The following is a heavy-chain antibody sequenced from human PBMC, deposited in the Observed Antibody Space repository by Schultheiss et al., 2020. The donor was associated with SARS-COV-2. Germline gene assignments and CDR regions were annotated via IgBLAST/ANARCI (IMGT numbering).Heavy chain of an antibody. D-gene: IGHD1-26*01. CDR2: IYYSGST. Sequence: SETLSLTCTVSGGSVSSGGYYWSWIRQHPGKGLEWIGYIYYSGSTYYNPSLKSRVTISVDTSKNQFSLKLSSVTAADTAVYYCARVSGSSYYYYGMDVWGQGTTVTVSS. J-gene: IGHJ6*02. CDR3: ARVSGSSYYYYGMDV. CDR1: GGSVSSGGYY. V-gene: IGHV4-31*03.